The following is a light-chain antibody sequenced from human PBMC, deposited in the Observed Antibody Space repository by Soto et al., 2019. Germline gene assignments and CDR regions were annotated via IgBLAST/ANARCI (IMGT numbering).Light chain of an antibody. Sequence: AIRMTQSPSSLSASTGGRVTITCRASQGISSYLAWYQQKPGKAPKLLIYAASTLQSGVPSRFSGSGSGTDFTLTISRLEPEDFAVYYCQQYGGSPRTVGQGTKGEIK. V-gene: IGKV1-8*01. CDR3: QQYGGSPRT. J-gene: IGKJ1*01. CDR1: QGISSY. CDR2: AAS.